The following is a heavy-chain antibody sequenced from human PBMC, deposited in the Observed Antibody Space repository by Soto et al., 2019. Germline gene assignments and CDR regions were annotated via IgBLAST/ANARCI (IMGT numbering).Heavy chain of an antibody. Sequence: QVQLVESGGGLVKPGGSLRLSCVASGFTFSDYYMSWIRQAPGKGLEWVSYISTSGGTIYYADSLKGRFTVSRDNAKNSLYLQMNSLRAEDTAVYYCARDDIAVAGISTYYYYGMDVWGQGTTVTVSS. CDR2: ISTSGGTI. D-gene: IGHD6-19*01. CDR1: GFTFSDYY. V-gene: IGHV3-11*01. J-gene: IGHJ6*02. CDR3: ARDDIAVAGISTYYYYGMDV.